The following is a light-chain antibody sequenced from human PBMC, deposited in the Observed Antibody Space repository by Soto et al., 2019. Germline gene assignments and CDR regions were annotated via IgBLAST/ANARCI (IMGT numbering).Light chain of an antibody. Sequence: QSALTQPPSASGSPGQSVTISCTGTSSDVGAYQYVSWYQQYPGKAPKLMIYEVSKRPSGVPDRFSGYKSGNTASLTVSGLQAEDEADYYCTSYVGSNIWVFGGGTKLTVL. CDR2: EVS. J-gene: IGLJ3*02. V-gene: IGLV2-8*01. CDR3: TSYVGSNIWV. CDR1: SSDVGAYQY.